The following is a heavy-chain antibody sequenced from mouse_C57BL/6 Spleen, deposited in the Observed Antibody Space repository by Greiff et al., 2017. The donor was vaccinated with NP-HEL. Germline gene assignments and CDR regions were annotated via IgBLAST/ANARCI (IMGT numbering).Heavy chain of an antibody. CDR1: GYTFTSYW. Sequence: QVQLQQPGAELVKPGASVKLSCKASGYTFTSYWMHWVKQRPGQGLEWIGMIHPNSGSTNYNEKFKSKATLTVDKSSSTAYMQLSSLTSEDSAVYYCAKPPIYDGYSFAYWGQGTLVTVSA. D-gene: IGHD2-3*01. CDR3: AKPPIYDGYSFAY. J-gene: IGHJ3*01. V-gene: IGHV1-64*01. CDR2: IHPNSGST.